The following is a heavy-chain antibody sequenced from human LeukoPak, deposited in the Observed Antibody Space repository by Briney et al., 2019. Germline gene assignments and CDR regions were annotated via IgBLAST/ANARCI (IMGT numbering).Heavy chain of an antibody. CDR2: INPNSGGT. V-gene: IGHV1-2*06. CDR1: GYTFTGYY. D-gene: IGHD6-13*01. Sequence: ASVKVSCKASGYTFTGYYMHWVRQAPGQGLEWMGRINPNSGGTNYAQKFQGRVTMTRDTSISTAYMELSRLRSDETAVYYCARGPGSSSWSHRPFDYWGQGTLVTVSS. CDR3: ARGPGSSSWSHRPFDY. J-gene: IGHJ4*02.